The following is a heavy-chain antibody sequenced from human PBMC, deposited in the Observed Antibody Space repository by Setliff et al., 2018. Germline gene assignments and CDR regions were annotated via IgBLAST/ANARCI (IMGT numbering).Heavy chain of an antibody. CDR1: GVSLSGHY. CDR3: ARGGRDSYGRGHAFDM. CDR2: ISHRGGT. Sequence: SETLSLTCNVSGVSLSGHYWTWIRQPPGKGLEWVGYISHRGGTNYSPSLKSRATLSVDTSKNQFSLKLTSVTAADTAVYFCARGGRDSYGRGHAFDMWGQGTMVTVSS. D-gene: IGHD5-18*01. J-gene: IGHJ3*02. V-gene: IGHV4-59*11.